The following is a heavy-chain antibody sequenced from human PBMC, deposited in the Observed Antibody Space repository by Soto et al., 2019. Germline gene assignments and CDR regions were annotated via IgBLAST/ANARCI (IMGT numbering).Heavy chain of an antibody. J-gene: IGHJ4*02. D-gene: IGHD3-16*01. CDR2: FHYSGST. CDR1: GGSISRRDSY. V-gene: IGHV4-39*01. CDR3: ARGFGRFHFDY. Sequence: SETLSLTCTVSGGSISRRDSYLACMREPPGKGLEWIGSFHYSGSTYYNPSLKSRVTISVDTSKNQLSLRVTSVTAADTAVYYCARGFGRFHFDYWGQGTLVTVSA.